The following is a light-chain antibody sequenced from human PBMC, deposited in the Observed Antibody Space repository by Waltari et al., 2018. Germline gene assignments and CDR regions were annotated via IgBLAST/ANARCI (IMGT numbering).Light chain of an antibody. CDR2: SKN. J-gene: IGLJ3*02. CDR1: RSNIGTNT. V-gene: IGLV1-44*01. Sequence: QSVLTQPPSMSGTPGQTVTISCSGRRSNIGTNTVNWYQHVPGTAPKVVMYSKNQRPSGVPDRVSASKSGTSASLAISGLQSEDEAVYYCASWDDSLVGPVFGGGTKVTVL. CDR3: ASWDDSLVGPV.